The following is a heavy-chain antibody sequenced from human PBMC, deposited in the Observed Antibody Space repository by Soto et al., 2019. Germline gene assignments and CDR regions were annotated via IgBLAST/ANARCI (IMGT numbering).Heavy chain of an antibody. V-gene: IGHV1-69*06. J-gene: IGHJ4*02. Sequence: QVQLVQSGAAVKKPGSSVKISCKASGGTYSSNTINWVRQTAGQGLEWMGGIIPLFGTANYAEKFRGRVTITADRSPTTEYMEMRSLRSEDTAVYYSVSTAACGGDCYAFDSWGQGTLLTVSS. CDR1: GGTYSSNT. CDR2: IIPLFGTA. CDR3: VSTAACGGDCYAFDS. D-gene: IGHD2-21*02.